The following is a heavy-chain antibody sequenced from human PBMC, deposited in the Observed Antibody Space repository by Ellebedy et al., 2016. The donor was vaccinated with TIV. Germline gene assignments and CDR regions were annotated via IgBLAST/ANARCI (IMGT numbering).Heavy chain of an antibody. CDR3: AALDIVVVPAAMADYYYGMDV. Sequence: SETLSLXXTVSGGSISSSSYYWGWIRQPPGKGLEWIGSIYYSGSTYYNPSLKSRVTISVDTSKNQFSLKLSSVTAADTAVYYCAALDIVVVPAAMADYYYGMDVWGQGTTVTVSS. CDR2: IYYSGST. CDR1: GGSISSSSYY. V-gene: IGHV4-39*07. D-gene: IGHD2-2*01. J-gene: IGHJ6*02.